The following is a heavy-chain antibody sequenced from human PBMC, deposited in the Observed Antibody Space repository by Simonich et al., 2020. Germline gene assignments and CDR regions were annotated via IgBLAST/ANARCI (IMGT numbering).Heavy chain of an antibody. V-gene: IGHV1-2*02. Sequence: QVQLVQSGAEVKKPGASVKVSFKASGYTFTGYYIHWVRQAPGRRLEVMGDITPNSGGTNYAQKFQGRVTMTRDTSISTDYMDLSRLRSDDTAVYYCARWPSIPASYGSGSYFDYWGQGTLVTVSS. CDR3: ARWPSIPASYGSGSYFDY. D-gene: IGHD3-10*01. CDR2: ITPNSGGT. CDR1: GYTFTGYY. J-gene: IGHJ4*02.